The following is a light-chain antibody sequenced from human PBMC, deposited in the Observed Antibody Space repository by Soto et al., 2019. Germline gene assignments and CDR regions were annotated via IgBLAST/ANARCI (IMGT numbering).Light chain of an antibody. CDR2: DNS. CDR3: SSYTSGSTFYV. CDR1: SSNIGAGFD. V-gene: IGLV1-40*01. J-gene: IGLJ1*01. Sequence: QSVLTQPPSVSGAPGQRVTISCTGNSSNIGAGFDVHWYQQLPGTAPKLLIYDNSNRPSGVPDRFSGSKSGTSASLAITGLQAEDGTDYYCSSYTSGSTFYVFGTGTKVTVL.